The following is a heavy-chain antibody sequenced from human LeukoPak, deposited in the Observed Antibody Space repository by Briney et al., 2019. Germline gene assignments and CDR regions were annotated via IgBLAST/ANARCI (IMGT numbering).Heavy chain of an antibody. CDR2: ISGSGGST. Sequence: QSGGSLRLSCAASGFTFSSYAMSWVRQAPGKGLEWVSAISGSGGSTYYADSVKGRFTISRDNSKNTLYLQMNSLRAEDTAVYYCAKALLWFGELSYYFDYWGQGTLVTVSS. V-gene: IGHV3-23*01. J-gene: IGHJ4*02. D-gene: IGHD3-10*01. CDR1: GFTFSSYA. CDR3: AKALLWFGELSYYFDY.